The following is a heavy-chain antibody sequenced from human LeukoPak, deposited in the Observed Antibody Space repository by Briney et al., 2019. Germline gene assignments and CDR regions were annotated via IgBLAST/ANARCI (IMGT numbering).Heavy chain of an antibody. CDR1: GGSISSGGYY. Sequence: PSETLSLTCTVSGGSISSGGYYRSWIRQPPGKGLEWIGYIYHSGSTYYNPSLKSRVTISVDRSKNQFSLKLSSVTAADTAVYYCARDLGLLWFGVLGSRWGQGTLVTVSS. D-gene: IGHD3-10*01. V-gene: IGHV4-30-2*01. CDR3: ARDLGLLWFGVLGSR. CDR2: IYHSGST. J-gene: IGHJ4*02.